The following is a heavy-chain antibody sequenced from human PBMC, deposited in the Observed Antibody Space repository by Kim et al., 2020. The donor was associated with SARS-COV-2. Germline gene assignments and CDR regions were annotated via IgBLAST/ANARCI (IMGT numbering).Heavy chain of an antibody. CDR1: GYTFTDHF. D-gene: IGHD3-16*01. V-gene: IGHV1-2*02. CDR2: INPNRGDT. Sequence: ASVKVSCKSSGYTFTDHFVHWVRQAPGQGLEWMGSINPNRGDTSYAQKFQGRVTMTRDTSISTAYMELSGLISDDTAVYYCAKGAGGFWDYWGQGTLVTVSS. J-gene: IGHJ4*02. CDR3: AKGAGGFWDY.